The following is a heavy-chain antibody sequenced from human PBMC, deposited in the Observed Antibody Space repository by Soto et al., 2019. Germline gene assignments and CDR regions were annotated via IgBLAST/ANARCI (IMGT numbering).Heavy chain of an antibody. CDR1: GFTFSSYS. CDR3: ARDSTSGAIVYYYYMDV. D-gene: IGHD3-10*01. V-gene: IGHV3-21*01. CDR2: ISSSSSYI. Sequence: EVQLVESGGGLVKPGGSLRLSCAASGFTFSSYSMNWVRQAPGKGLEWVSSISSSSSYIYYADSVKGRFTNSRDNAKNSLYLKMNSLRAEDTAVYYCARDSTSGAIVYYYYMDVWGKGTTVTVSS. J-gene: IGHJ6*03.